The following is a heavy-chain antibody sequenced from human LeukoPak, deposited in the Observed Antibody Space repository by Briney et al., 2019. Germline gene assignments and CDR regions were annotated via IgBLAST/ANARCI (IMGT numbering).Heavy chain of an antibody. CDR3: ATRGAAEAPVRYFHH. J-gene: IGHJ1*01. D-gene: IGHD6-25*01. Sequence: SETLSLTCTVSGGSISSGSYYWSWIRQPAGKGLEWIGRIYTSGSTNYNPSLKSRVTISVDPSKKHFSLNLSSVTAADTAVYYCATRGAAEAPVRYFHHWGQGTLVTVSS. CDR2: IYTSGST. CDR1: GGSISSGSYY. V-gene: IGHV4-61*02.